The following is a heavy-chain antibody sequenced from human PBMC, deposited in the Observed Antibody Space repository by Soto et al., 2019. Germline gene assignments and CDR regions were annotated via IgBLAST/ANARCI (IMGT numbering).Heavy chain of an antibody. V-gene: IGHV5-51*01. CDR2: IYPGDSDT. Sequence: DCLQDSCKCSEYSFTSYWSGLVLQMPGKGLEWMGIIYPGDSDTRYSPSFQGQVTISADKSISTAYLQWSSLKASDTAMYYCARSGMTTVIFYGMDVWGQGTTVTV. J-gene: IGHJ6*02. D-gene: IGHD4-4*01. CDR3: ARSGMTTVIFYGMDV. CDR1: EYSFTSYW.